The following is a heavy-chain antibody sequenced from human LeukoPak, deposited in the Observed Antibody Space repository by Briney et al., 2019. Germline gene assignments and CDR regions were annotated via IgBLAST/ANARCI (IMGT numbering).Heavy chain of an antibody. J-gene: IGHJ4*02. V-gene: IGHV4-39*01. CDR3: SGGISYVQTDY. D-gene: IGHD3-16*01. Sequence: PSETLTLTCTVSGGSISSSGYYWGWIRQPPGKGLEWIGSIYYSGSIYYNPSLKSRVTISVDTSKNQFSLKLSSVTAADTAVYYCSGGISYVQTDYWGQGTLVTVSS. CDR2: IYYSGSI. CDR1: GGSISSSGYY.